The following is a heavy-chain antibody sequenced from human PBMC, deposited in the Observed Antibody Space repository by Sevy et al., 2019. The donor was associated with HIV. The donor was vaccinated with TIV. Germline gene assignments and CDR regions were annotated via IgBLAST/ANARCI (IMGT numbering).Heavy chain of an antibody. CDR1: GFTFNNYG. CDR2: ISYDGSNK. Sequence: GGSLRLSCAASGFTFNNYGMHWVRQAPGKGLEWVSVISYDGSNKYYVDSVKGRFTISRDNSKNTLYLHMNSLRVEDTATYYCAKDPNDYGDPWAFDMWGQGTMVTVSS. J-gene: IGHJ3*02. CDR3: AKDPNDYGDPWAFDM. V-gene: IGHV3-30*18. D-gene: IGHD4-17*01.